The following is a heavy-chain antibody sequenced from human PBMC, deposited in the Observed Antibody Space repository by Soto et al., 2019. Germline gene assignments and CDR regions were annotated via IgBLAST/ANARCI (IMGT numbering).Heavy chain of an antibody. D-gene: IGHD4-17*01. Sequence: GESLKISCKGSGYSFTSYWIGWVRQMPGKGLEWMGIIYPGDSDTRYSPSFQGQVTISADKSISTAYLQWSSLKASDTAMYYCARQYSDYGDYYYCGMDVWGQGTTVTVSS. CDR3: ARQYSDYGDYYYCGMDV. J-gene: IGHJ6*02. V-gene: IGHV5-51*01. CDR1: GYSFTSYW. CDR2: IYPGDSDT.